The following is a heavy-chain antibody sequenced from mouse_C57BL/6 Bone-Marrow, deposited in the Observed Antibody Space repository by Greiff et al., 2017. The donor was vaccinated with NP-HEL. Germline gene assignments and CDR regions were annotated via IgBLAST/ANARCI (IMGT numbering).Heavy chain of an antibody. J-gene: IGHJ3*01. D-gene: IGHD1-1*01. Sequence: QVQLQQPGAELVKPGASVKLSCKASGYTFTSSWMHWVKQRPGQGLEWIGMIHPNSGSTNYNEKFKSKATLTVDKSSSTAYMQLSSLTSEDSAVYFCAKGVTTVVAPFGYWGQGTLVTVSA. CDR3: AKGVTTVVAPFGY. V-gene: IGHV1-64*01. CDR2: IHPNSGST. CDR1: GYTFTSSW.